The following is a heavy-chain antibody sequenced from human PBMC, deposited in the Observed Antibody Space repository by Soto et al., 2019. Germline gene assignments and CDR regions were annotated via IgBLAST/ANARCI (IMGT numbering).Heavy chain of an antibody. Sequence: QVQLVESGGGVVQPGRSLRLSCAASGFTFSNYGMHWVRQAPGKGLEWVAVIWDDGSNKYYADSVKGRFTISRDNSKNTLYLQMNSLRAEDTAVYYCARGGHRFYVISTVFDYWGQGTLVTVSS. V-gene: IGHV3-33*01. CDR1: GFTFSNYG. CDR3: ARGGHRFYVISTVFDY. D-gene: IGHD3-10*02. J-gene: IGHJ4*02. CDR2: IWDDGSNK.